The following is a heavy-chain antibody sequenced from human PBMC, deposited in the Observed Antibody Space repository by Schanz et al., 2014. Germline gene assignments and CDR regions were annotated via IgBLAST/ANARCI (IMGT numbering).Heavy chain of an antibody. CDR2: ISGFGTGA. D-gene: IGHD2-21*02. V-gene: IGHV3-21*01. CDR1: GFTFSTYY. J-gene: IGHJ6*03. Sequence: VQLVESGGGLVKPGGSLRLSCAASGFTFSTYYMNWVRQPPGKGLEWISGISGFGTGAYYADSVKGRFSISRDNAKNSLCLQMNSLRAEDTAVYYCARPSDSSWYMDVWGKGTTVTVSS. CDR3: ARPSDSSWYMDV.